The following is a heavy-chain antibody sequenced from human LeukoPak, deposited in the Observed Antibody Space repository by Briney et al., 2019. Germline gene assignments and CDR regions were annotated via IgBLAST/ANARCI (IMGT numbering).Heavy chain of an antibody. D-gene: IGHD3-3*01. V-gene: IGHV3-23*01. CDR2: ISGSGGST. CDR1: GFSLSSYS. CDR3: AKTGFLESDFDY. J-gene: IGHJ4*02. Sequence: GGSLRLSCAASGFSLSSYSVSWVRQAPGKGLEWVSAISGSGGSTYYADSVKGRFTISRDNSKNTLYLQMNSLRAEDTAVYYCAKTGFLESDFDYWGQGTLVTVSS.